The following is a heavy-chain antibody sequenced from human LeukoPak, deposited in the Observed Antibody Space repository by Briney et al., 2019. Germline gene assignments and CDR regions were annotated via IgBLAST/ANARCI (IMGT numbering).Heavy chain of an antibody. Sequence: PSETLSLTCAVYGGSFSGYYWSWIRQPPGKGLEWIGEINHSGSTNYNPSLKSRVTISVDTSKNQFSLKLSSVTAADTAVYYCVAGSSWFHWGQGTLVTVSS. CDR1: GGSFSGYY. CDR2: INHSGST. CDR3: VAGSSWFH. J-gene: IGHJ4*02. V-gene: IGHV4-34*01. D-gene: IGHD6-13*01.